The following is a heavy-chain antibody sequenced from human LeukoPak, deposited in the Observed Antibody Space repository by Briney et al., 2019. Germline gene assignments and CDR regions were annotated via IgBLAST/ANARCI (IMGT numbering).Heavy chain of an antibody. D-gene: IGHD5-18*01. V-gene: IGHV3-30*02. Sequence: GGSLRLSCAASGFTFSSYGMHWVRQAPGKGLELVAFIRYDGSNKYYEDSVKGRFTISRDNSKNTLYLQMNSLRAEDTAVYYCAKDEGRYSYGIGFDYWGQGTLVTVSS. CDR3: AKDEGRYSYGIGFDY. J-gene: IGHJ4*02. CDR1: GFTFSSYG. CDR2: IRYDGSNK.